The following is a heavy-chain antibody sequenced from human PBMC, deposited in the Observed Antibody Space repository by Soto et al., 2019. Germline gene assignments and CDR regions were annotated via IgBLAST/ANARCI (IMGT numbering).Heavy chain of an antibody. CDR2: IIPILGIA. CDR1: GGTFSSYT. Sequence: GASVNVSCKASGGTFSSYTISWVRQAPGQGLEWMGRIIPILGIANYAQKFQGRVTITADKSTSTAYMELSSLRSEDTAVYYCATLRDDYGDPDFWGQGTLVTVSS. J-gene: IGHJ4*02. V-gene: IGHV1-69*02. CDR3: ATLRDDYGDPDF. D-gene: IGHD4-17*01.